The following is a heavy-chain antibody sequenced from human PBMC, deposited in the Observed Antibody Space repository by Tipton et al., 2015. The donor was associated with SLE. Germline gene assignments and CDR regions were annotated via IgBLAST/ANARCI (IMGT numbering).Heavy chain of an antibody. Sequence: GLVKPSETLSLTCAVSGSSFSRGYYWGWIRQPPGKGLEWMGYIYHTGSTYNNPSLKSRVTISVDTSKNQFSLKLSSVTAADTAVYYCARDHPIMTTVTSWGQGTLVTVSS. J-gene: IGHJ4*02. D-gene: IGHD4-17*01. CDR2: IYHTGST. V-gene: IGHV4-38-2*02. CDR1: GSSFSRGYY. CDR3: ARDHPIMTTVTS.